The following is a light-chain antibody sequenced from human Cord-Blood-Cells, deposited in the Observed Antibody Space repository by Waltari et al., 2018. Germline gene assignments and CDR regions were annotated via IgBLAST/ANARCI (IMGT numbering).Light chain of an antibody. CDR3: LRVCCITLWT. CDR1: QSISSY. Sequence: DIQMTQSPSSLSASVGDRVTITCRASQSISSYLNWFKQKPGKAPKLLIYASSSLQSGVPSRFSGSGSGTDFTLTICSLQPEEFATYYSLRVCCITLWTLGQGTRGEIK. V-gene: IGKV1-39*01. J-gene: IGKJ1*01. CDR2: ASS.